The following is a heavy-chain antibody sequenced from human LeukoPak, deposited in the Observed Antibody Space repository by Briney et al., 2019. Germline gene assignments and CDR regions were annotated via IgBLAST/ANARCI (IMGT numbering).Heavy chain of an antibody. CDR3: AKDSPLGYCSSTSCYASLGLGFDY. J-gene: IGHJ4*02. CDR1: GYTFTSYD. CDR2: MNPNSGNT. D-gene: IGHD2-2*01. V-gene: IGHV1-8*01. Sequence: ASVKVSCKASGYTFTSYDINWVRQATGQGLEWMGWMNPNSGNTGYAQKFQGRVTMTRNTSISTAYMELNSLRAEDTAVYYCAKDSPLGYCSSTSCYASLGLGFDYWGQGTLVTVSS.